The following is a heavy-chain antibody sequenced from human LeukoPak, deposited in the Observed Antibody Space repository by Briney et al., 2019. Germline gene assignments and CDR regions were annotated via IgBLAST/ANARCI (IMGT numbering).Heavy chain of an antibody. CDR3: SGELRYYFDY. D-gene: IGHD3-10*01. CDR2: ITSSSRFI. Sequence: GGSLRLSCAASGFTFSAYTMHWVRQAPGKGLEWVSSITSSSRFIFYADSVKGRFTISRDNAKNPLYLQMNNLRAEDTAVYYCSGELRYYFDYWGQGTLVTVSS. CDR1: GFTFSAYT. V-gene: IGHV3-21*01. J-gene: IGHJ4*02.